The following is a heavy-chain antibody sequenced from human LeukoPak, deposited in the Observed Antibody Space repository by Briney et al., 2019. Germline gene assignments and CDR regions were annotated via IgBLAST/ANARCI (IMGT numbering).Heavy chain of an antibody. CDR1: GFTFSSYA. V-gene: IGHV3-23*01. Sequence: GGSLRLSCAASGFTFSSYAMSWVRRAPGKGLEWVSAISGSGGSTYYADSVKGRFTISRDNSKNTLYLQMNSLRAEDTAVYYCAKDHLGFPANYFDYWGQGTLVTVSS. D-gene: IGHD3-10*01. J-gene: IGHJ4*02. CDR3: AKDHLGFPANYFDY. CDR2: ISGSGGST.